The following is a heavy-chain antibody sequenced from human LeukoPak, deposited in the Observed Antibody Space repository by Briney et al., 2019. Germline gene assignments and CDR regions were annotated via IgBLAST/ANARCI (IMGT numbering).Heavy chain of an antibody. CDR2: FDNSGST. Sequence: PSETLSLTCTVSGGSISSSSYNWGWIRQPPGKGLEWIGSFDNSGSTYYNPSLKSRVTISVDTSKDQFSLKLTSVTAADTAVYYCASPKGGFYGSGKGAFDIWGQGTMVTVSS. V-gene: IGHV4-39*07. CDR1: GGSISSSSYN. D-gene: IGHD3-10*01. J-gene: IGHJ3*02. CDR3: ASPKGGFYGSGKGAFDI.